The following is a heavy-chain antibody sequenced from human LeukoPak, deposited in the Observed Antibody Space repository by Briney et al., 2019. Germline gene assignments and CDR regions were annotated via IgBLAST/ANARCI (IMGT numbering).Heavy chain of an antibody. CDR3: ARQGLYDSSDFWTFQH. CDR1: GFTFSDYY. Sequence: GGSLRLSCAASGFTFSDYYMSWIRQTPGKGLEWVSYISDSSGYKNYADSLKGRFTISRDNAKNSVYLQMSSLSAEDTAVYYCARQGLYDSSDFWTFQHWGQGTLVTVSS. V-gene: IGHV3-11*06. J-gene: IGHJ1*01. D-gene: IGHD3/OR15-3a*01. CDR2: ISDSSGYK.